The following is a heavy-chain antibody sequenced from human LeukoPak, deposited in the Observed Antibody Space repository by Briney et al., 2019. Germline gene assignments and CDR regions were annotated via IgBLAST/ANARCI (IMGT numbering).Heavy chain of an antibody. J-gene: IGHJ3*02. V-gene: IGHV3-21*01. CDR1: GFTFSSYS. CDR2: ISSSSSYI. CDR3: ARDQTYYYDSSGYDAFDI. Sequence: GGSLRLSCAASGFTFSSYSMNWVRQAPGKGLEWVSSISSSSSYIYYADSVKGRFTISRDNAKNSLYLQMNSLRAEDTAVYYCARDQTYYYDSSGYDAFDIWGERKMVTVSS. D-gene: IGHD3-22*01.